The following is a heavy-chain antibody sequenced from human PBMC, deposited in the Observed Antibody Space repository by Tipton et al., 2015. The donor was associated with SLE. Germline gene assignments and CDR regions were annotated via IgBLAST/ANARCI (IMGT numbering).Heavy chain of an antibody. J-gene: IGHJ5*02. Sequence: TLSLTCTVSGGSISSYYWSWIRQPPGKGLEWIGYIYYSGSTNYNPSLKSRVTISVDTSKNQFSLKLSSVTAADTAVYYCARAQRLVRWFDPWGQGTLATVSS. D-gene: IGHD6-13*01. CDR1: GGSISSYY. V-gene: IGHV4-59*01. CDR2: IYYSGST. CDR3: ARAQRLVRWFDP.